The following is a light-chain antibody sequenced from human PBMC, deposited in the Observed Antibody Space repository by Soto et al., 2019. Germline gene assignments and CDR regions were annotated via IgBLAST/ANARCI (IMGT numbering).Light chain of an antibody. J-gene: IGLJ3*02. CDR3: LSYTITSILV. CDR2: EVS. Sequence: QSALTQPASVSGSPGQSITISCTGTSSDVGNYKYVSWYQQHPGKAPKLMIYEVSNRPSGVSNRFSGSKSGNTASLTISGLQAEEEADYYCLSYTITSILVFGGGTKVTVL. CDR1: SSDVGNYKY. V-gene: IGLV2-14*01.